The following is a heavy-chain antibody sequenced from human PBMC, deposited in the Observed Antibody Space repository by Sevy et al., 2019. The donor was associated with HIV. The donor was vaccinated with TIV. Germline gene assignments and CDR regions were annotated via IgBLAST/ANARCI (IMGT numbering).Heavy chain of an antibody. D-gene: IGHD1-26*01. CDR1: GFSFSYYA. CDR2: ISHDGINE. J-gene: IGHJ6*02. V-gene: IGHV3-30*18. Sequence: GGSLRLSCIASGFSFSYYAIHWVRQSPGKGLDWVAPISHDGINEYYADSVKGRFTISRDNSKNTVYLEMNSLRNEDTAIYFCANAYSGSYSVSYLYALDVWGQGTTVTVSS. CDR3: ANAYSGSYSVSYLYALDV.